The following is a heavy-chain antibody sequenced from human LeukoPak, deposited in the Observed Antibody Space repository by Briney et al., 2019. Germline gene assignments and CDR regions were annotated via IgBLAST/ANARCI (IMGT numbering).Heavy chain of an antibody. Sequence: PGGSLRLSCAASGFTLSSHWMGWIRQAPGKGLEWVANIRQDGGETYYVDSVKGRFTISRDNAKNSLYLQMNCLRVEETAMYYCARWRRSSTWYWLDPWGQGTLVTVSP. CDR3: ARWRRSSTWYWLDP. V-gene: IGHV3-7*01. J-gene: IGHJ5*02. D-gene: IGHD6-13*01. CDR1: GFTLSSHW. CDR2: IRQDGGET.